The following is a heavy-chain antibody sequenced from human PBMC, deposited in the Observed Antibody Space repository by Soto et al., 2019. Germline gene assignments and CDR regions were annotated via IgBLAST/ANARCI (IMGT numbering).Heavy chain of an antibody. J-gene: IGHJ4*02. D-gene: IGHD3-16*01. CDR2: INHSGST. CDR1: GGSFSGYW. V-gene: IGHV4-34*01. Sequence: QVQLQQWGAGLLKPSETLSLTCAVYGGSFSGYWWTWIRQPPGKGLEWIGEINHSGSTNYNPSLKRRINMSVDTSTHQFSLELNSVTAADTAVYYCARGNRFVDYWGQGTLVTVSS. CDR3: ARGNRFVDY.